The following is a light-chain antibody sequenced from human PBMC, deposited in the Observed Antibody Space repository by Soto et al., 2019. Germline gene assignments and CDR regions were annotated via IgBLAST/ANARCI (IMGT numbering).Light chain of an antibody. CDR2: NDD. V-gene: IGLV1-44*01. CDR3: ATWDNSLKAWV. CDR1: SSNVGRNT. Sequence: QSVLTQPPSASETPGQRVIIPCSGSSSNVGRNTVNWYQKLPGTAPKLLIYNDDQWPSGVPDRFSGSKSGTSASLAISGLQSEDEAEYYCATWDNSLKAWVFGGGTKLTVL. J-gene: IGLJ3*02.